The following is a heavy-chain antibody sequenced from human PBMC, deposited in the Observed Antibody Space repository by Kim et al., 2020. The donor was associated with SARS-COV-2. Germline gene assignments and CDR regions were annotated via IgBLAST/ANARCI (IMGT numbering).Heavy chain of an antibody. J-gene: IGHJ4*01. CDR1: GFTFSSYA. D-gene: IGHD3-22*01. Sequence: GGSLRLSCAASGFTFSSYAMTWVRQAPGKGLEWVSFISSTGSIIYYADSVEGRFTISRDNAKNSVSLQMNSLRDEDTAMYYCASRGYYIDFWGHGTLVT. CDR3: ASRGYYIDF. CDR2: ISSTGSII. V-gene: IGHV3-48*02.